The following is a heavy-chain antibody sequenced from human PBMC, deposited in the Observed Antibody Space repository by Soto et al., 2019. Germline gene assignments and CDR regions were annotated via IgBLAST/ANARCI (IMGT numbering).Heavy chain of an antibody. CDR3: ARGFCSSASCRPYYVDV. CDR2: ISSSSSYI. V-gene: IGHV3-21*01. J-gene: IGHJ6*03. Sequence: GGSLRLSCAASGFTFSSYSMNWVRQAPGKGLEWVSSISSSSSYIYYADSVKGRFTISRDNAKNSLYLQMNSLRAEDTAVYYCARGFCSSASCRPYYVDVWGKGTTVIVSS. CDR1: GFTFSSYS. D-gene: IGHD2-2*01.